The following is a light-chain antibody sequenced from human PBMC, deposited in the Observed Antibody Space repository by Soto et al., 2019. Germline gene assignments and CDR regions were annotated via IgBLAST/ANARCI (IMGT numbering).Light chain of an antibody. CDR1: QSIRND. J-gene: IGKJ4*01. CDR2: AAS. V-gene: IGKV1-17*01. Sequence: DIQMTPSPSSLSASVGDRVTITCRASQSIRNDLGWYQQKSGKAPKRLIYAASTLQTGVPSRFSGSGSGREFTLTISSLQPEDFATYYCLHQNSYLALSFGGGTKVE. CDR3: LHQNSYLALS.